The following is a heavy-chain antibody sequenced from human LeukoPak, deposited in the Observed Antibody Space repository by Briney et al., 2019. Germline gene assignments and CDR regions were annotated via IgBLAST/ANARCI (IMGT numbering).Heavy chain of an antibody. CDR2: ISAYNGNT. D-gene: IGHD4-17*01. CDR1: DYTFTNYG. CDR3: ARTDYGVGL. Sequence: ASVRVSCKASDYTFTNYGISWVRQAPGQGLEWMGWISAYNGNTNYAQRLQGRVTMTTDTSTSTAYMELRSLRSDDTAVYYCARTDYGVGLWGQGTLVTVSS. J-gene: IGHJ4*02. V-gene: IGHV1-18*01.